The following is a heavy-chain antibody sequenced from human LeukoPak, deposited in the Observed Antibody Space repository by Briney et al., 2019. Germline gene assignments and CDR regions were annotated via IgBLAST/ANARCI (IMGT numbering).Heavy chain of an antibody. CDR2: ILYDGSNK. D-gene: IGHD6-19*01. J-gene: IGHJ4*02. CDR1: GFTFSSYG. V-gene: IGHV3-30*18. Sequence: GRSLRLSCAASGFTFSSYGMHWVRQAPGKGLEWVAVILYDGSNKYYADSVKGRFTISRDNSKHPLYLKMNRLRAEDTAVYYCAKPWGPYSSGWYYFDYWGQGTLVTVSS. CDR3: AKPWGPYSSGWYYFDY.